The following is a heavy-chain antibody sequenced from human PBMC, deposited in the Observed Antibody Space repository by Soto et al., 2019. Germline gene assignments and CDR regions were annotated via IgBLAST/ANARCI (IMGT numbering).Heavy chain of an antibody. CDR1: GFTFSSYG. Sequence: QVQLVESGGGVVQPGRSLRLSCAASGFTFSSYGLHWVRQAPGKGLEWVAVISYDGNTKFYADSVKGRFTISRDNSKTTLYLQMGSLRPADTAVDYCGKDDPQIIPMVRGANPTLGSMAVWGQGTTVTVSS. CDR2: ISYDGNTK. D-gene: IGHD3-10*01. J-gene: IGHJ6*02. V-gene: IGHV3-30*18. CDR3: GKDDPQIIPMVRGANPTLGSMAV.